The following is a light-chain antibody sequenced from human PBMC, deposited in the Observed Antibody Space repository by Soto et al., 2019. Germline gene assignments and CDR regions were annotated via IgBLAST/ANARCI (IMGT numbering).Light chain of an antibody. V-gene: IGKV1-33*01. J-gene: IGKJ5*01. CDR2: DGA. CDR3: QQYDSDPPIT. CDR1: QDSSNN. Sequence: LTHSVANRVTITCQASQDSSNNLNWYQQQPGKPPKRLIYDGATLQAGVTPRCSGSGSGTDFTFPIISRQAEEFATVYCQQYDSDPPITFGQGTRLEIK.